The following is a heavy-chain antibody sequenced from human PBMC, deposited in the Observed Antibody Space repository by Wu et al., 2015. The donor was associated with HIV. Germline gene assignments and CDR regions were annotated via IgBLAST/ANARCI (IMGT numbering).Heavy chain of an antibody. CDR1: GYTFITYG. CDR3: ARQYSSTWRYYYYYMDV. V-gene: IGHV1-18*01. D-gene: IGHD6-13*01. J-gene: IGHJ6*03. Sequence: QVQLVQSGAEVKKPGASVKVSCKASGYTFITYGISWVRQAPGQGLEWMGWISTYNGNTNYAQKLQGRVTMTTYTSTSTAYMELRSLRSDDTAVYYCARQYSSTWRYYYYYMDVWGKGTTVTVSS. CDR2: ISTYNGNT.